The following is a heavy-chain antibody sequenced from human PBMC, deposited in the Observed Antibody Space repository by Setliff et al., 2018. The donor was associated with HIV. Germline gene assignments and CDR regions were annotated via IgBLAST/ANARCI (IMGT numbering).Heavy chain of an antibody. CDR1: GFNFTDAW. CDR2: IKNKGDGGTT. J-gene: IGHJ4*02. Sequence: GESLTISCTASGFNFTDAWMTWVRQAPGKGLEWVGRIKNKGDGGTTEYAAPVEGRFTISRDDTKTTLYLHMNDLKIDDTAVYYCTAPWLYWGQGTLVTVSS. CDR3: TAPWLY. D-gene: IGHD2-15*01. V-gene: IGHV3-15*01.